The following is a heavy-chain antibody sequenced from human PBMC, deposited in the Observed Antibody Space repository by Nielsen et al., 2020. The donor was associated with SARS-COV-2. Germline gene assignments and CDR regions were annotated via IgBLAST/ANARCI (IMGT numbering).Heavy chain of an antibody. CDR1: GGTFSSYA. Sequence: SVKVSCKASGGTFSSYAISWVRQAPGQGLEWMGGIIPIFGTANYAQKFQGRVTITADESTSTAYMELSSLRSEDTAVYYCASYSSGYPIDYWGQGTLVTVSS. D-gene: IGHD3-22*01. CDR2: IIPIFGTA. CDR3: ASYSSGYPIDY. J-gene: IGHJ4*02. V-gene: IGHV1-69*13.